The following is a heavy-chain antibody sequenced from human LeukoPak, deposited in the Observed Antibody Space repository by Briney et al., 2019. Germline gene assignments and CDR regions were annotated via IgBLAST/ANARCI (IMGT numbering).Heavy chain of an antibody. V-gene: IGHV1-46*01. CDR1: GYSFTSFY. D-gene: IGHD3-3*02. CDR3: ARDAF. J-gene: IGHJ4*02. Sequence: ASVKVSCKTSGYSFTSFYIHWVRQPPGQGLEWMGMVNPSGGSTISAQKFQDRVNMTTDTSTRTVYMEMTGLTSDDTGIYYCARDAFWGQGTQVTVSS. CDR2: VNPSGGST.